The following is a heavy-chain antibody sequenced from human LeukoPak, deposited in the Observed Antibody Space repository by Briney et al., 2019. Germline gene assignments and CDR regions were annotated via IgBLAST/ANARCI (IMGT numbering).Heavy chain of an antibody. Sequence: SETLSLTCTVSGYSISSGYYWSWIRQPPGKGLEWIGEINHSGSTNYNPSLKSRVTISVGTSKNQFSLKLSSVTAADTAVYYCVRVGYDLHFDYWGQGTLVTVSS. CDR1: GYSISSGYY. D-gene: IGHD5-12*01. V-gene: IGHV4-38-2*02. CDR3: VRVGYDLHFDY. J-gene: IGHJ4*02. CDR2: INHSGST.